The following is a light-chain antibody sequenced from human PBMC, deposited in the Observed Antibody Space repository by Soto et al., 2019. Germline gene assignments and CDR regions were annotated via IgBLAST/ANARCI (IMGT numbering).Light chain of an antibody. Sequence: QSALTQPASVSGSPGQSVTIPCTGTSSDVGGYNYVSWYHHHPGKAPKLIIYEVSNRPSGVSNRFSGSKSGNTASLTISGLQAEDEADYHCSSYTSSGNWVFGGGTKVTVL. CDR2: EVS. V-gene: IGLV2-14*01. CDR3: SSYTSSGNWV. CDR1: SSDVGGYNY. J-gene: IGLJ3*02.